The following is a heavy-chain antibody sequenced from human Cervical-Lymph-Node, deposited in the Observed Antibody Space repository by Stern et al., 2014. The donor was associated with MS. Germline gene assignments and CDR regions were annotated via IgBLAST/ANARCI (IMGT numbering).Heavy chain of an antibody. V-gene: IGHV1-24*01. CDR1: GYTLTELS. D-gene: IGHD3-3*01. CDR3: ATDRDDFRSGYSAPTKGYGLDV. CDR2: FDPDDGET. Sequence: QLVQSGAEVKKPGASVKVSCKVSGYTLTELSMHWVRQAPGKGLEWMGGFDPDDGETISAQKFQGRVTMTEDTSTDTAYMELSSLRSEDSAVYYCATDRDDFRSGYSAPTKGYGLDVWGQGTTVTVTS. J-gene: IGHJ6*02.